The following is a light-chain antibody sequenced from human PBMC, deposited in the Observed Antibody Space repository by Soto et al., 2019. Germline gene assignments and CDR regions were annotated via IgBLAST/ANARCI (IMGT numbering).Light chain of an antibody. CDR3: QQLTDWPPQWT. J-gene: IGKJ1*01. V-gene: IGKV3D-20*02. Sequence: EIVLTQSPGTLSLSPWERATLSCRASQSVTSSYLAWYQQKPGQAPRLLISGASSRATGIPARFSGSGSGTDFALTISSLEPEDFAVYYCQQLTDWPPQWTFGQGTKVDIK. CDR1: QSVTSSY. CDR2: GAS.